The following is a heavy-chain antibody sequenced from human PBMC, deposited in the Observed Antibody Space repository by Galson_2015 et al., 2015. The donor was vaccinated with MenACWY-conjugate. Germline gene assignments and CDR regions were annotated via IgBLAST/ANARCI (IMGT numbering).Heavy chain of an antibody. CDR2: IKKDGSEK. V-gene: IGHV3-7*03. Sequence: LRLSCAASGFTFRNYWMTWVRQAPGKGLEWVASIKKDGSEKYYVDSVKGRFTISRDNAKNSLYLEMNSLRVEDTAVYSCARGHYGMDVWDQGTTVTASS. J-gene: IGHJ6*02. CDR1: GFTFRNYW. CDR3: ARGHYGMDV.